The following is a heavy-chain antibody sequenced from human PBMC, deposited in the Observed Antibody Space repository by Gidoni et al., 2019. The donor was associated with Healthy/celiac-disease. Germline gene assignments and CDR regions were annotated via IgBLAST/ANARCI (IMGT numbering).Heavy chain of an antibody. CDR2: ISWNSGSI. V-gene: IGHV3-9*01. J-gene: IGHJ4*02. CDR3: AKGSTSMIVVVEYYFDY. D-gene: IGHD3-22*01. CDR1: GFTFDDYA. Sequence: EVQLVESGGGLVQPGRSLRLSCAASGFTFDDYAMHWVRQAPGKGLEWGSGISWNSGSIGYADSVKGRFTISRDNAKNSLYLQMNSLRTEDTALYYCAKGSTSMIVVVEYYFDYWGQGTLVTVSS.